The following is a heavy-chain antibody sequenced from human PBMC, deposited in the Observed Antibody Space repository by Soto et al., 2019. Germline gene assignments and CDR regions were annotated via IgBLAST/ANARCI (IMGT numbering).Heavy chain of an antibody. V-gene: IGHV4-31*03. CDR2: SDYSGTT. D-gene: IGHD6-19*01. CDR1: GASISSKGYY. CDR3: ARARSSSWFLATWFDP. J-gene: IGHJ5*02. Sequence: QVQLQASGPGLVKPSETLSLTCTVSGASISSKGYYWSWIRQHPGMGLEWIGYSDYSGTTDYNPSLKSRVTISLDTSKNQFSLKLNSVTAADTAVYYCARARSSSWFLATWFDPWGQGTLVTVSA.